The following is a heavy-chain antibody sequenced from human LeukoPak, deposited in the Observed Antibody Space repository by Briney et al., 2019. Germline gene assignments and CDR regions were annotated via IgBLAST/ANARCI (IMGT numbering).Heavy chain of an antibody. J-gene: IGHJ4*02. Sequence: GGSLRLSCSASGFTFTSHVMHWVRQAPGKGLQYVSGISMNVQTTYYAGSVGGRFTISRDSSKNTVYLQMNSLTAEDTAVYYCVREGLERRTNFDYWGQGTLVSVSS. CDR3: VREGLERRTNFDY. CDR2: ISMNVQTT. V-gene: IGHV3-64D*06. D-gene: IGHD1-1*01. CDR1: GFTFTSHV.